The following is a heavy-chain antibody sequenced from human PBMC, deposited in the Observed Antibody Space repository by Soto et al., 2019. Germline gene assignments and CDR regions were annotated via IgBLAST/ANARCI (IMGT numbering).Heavy chain of an antibody. V-gene: IGHV3-23*01. CDR2: ISGSGGGT. D-gene: IGHD1-1*01. CDR3: AKEMCPNWKFFDY. CDR1: GFTFSNFG. J-gene: IGHJ4*02. Sequence: EVQLLESGGGLVEPGGSLRLSCAASGFTFSNFGMSWVRQAPGKGLEWVSVISGSGGGTYYADSVRGRFTTSRDNSKNTLFLKMNSLGDEDTDVYYCAKEMCPNWKFFDYWGQGTLATVFS.